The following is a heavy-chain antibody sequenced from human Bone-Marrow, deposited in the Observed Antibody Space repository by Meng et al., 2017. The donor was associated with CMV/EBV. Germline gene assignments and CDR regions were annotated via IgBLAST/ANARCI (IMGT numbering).Heavy chain of an antibody. CDR1: GFTFDDYG. CDR3: ASGQVYYDFWSGYNYGMDV. J-gene: IGHJ6*02. CDR2: INWNGGST. V-gene: IGHV3-20*04. D-gene: IGHD3-3*01. Sequence: GESLKISCAASGFTFDDYGMSWVRQAPGKGLEWVSGINWNGGSTGYADSVKGRFTISRDNAKNSLYLQMNSLRAEDTAVYYCASGQVYYDFWSGYNYGMDVWGQGTTVTVSS.